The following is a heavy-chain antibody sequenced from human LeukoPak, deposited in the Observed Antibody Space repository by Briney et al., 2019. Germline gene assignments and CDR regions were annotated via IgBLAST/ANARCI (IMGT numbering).Heavy chain of an antibody. J-gene: IGHJ6*03. CDR3: ARVTYYYDSSGFGFYYMDV. CDR1: GYTFTSYD. V-gene: IGHV1-8*01. CDR2: MNPNTANT. Sequence: ASVKVSCKAAGYTFTSYDINWVRQATGQGPEWMGWMNPNTANTGFAQKLQGRVTMTTDTSTSTAYMELRSLRSDDTAVYYCARVTYYYDSSGFGFYYMDVWGKGTTVTVSS. D-gene: IGHD3-22*01.